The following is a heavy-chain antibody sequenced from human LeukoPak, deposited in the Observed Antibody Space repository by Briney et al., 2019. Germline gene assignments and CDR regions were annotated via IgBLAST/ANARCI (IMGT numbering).Heavy chain of an antibody. J-gene: IGHJ4*02. Sequence: PGGSLRLSFAASRFTFSTYEISWGRQAPGKGRDWVSYISSSGESIYYGDSVKGRFTISRDNARNLVYLQMYSLRAEDTAVYYCSRSRGGRYARFDYWGQGTLVTVSS. CDR1: RFTFSTYE. V-gene: IGHV3-48*03. CDR2: ISSSGESI. CDR3: SRSRGGRYARFDY. D-gene: IGHD1-26*01.